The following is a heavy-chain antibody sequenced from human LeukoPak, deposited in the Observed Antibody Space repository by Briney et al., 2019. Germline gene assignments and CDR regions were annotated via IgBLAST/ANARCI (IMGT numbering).Heavy chain of an antibody. Sequence: SETLSLTCSVSGGSINNYYWGWIRRPPGRGLEYIGHIYYTGKTDYNPSFKSRVTMSVDTSKNQLSLKLHFLTAADTAVYYCAKVGYCSSTSCNDAFDIWGQGTMVTVSS. CDR3: AKVGYCSSTSCNDAFDI. D-gene: IGHD2-2*01. V-gene: IGHV4-59*01. J-gene: IGHJ3*02. CDR1: GGSINNYY. CDR2: IYYTGKT.